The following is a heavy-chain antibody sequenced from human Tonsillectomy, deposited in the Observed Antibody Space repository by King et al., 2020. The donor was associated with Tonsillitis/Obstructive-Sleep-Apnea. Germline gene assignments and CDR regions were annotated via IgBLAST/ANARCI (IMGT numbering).Heavy chain of an antibody. Sequence: VQLVESGGGVVQPGRSLRVSCSASGFTFSNHDMHWVRQAPGKGLEWVALIWYDGTDKYYADSVKGRFTISRDNSKNTLYLQMNGLRAEDTAVYYCVGDLDDTASHFDYWGQGTLVTVSS. CDR2: IWYDGTDK. J-gene: IGHJ4*02. V-gene: IGHV3-33*01. CDR1: GFTFSNHD. CDR3: VGDLDDTASHFDY. D-gene: IGHD2-21*02.